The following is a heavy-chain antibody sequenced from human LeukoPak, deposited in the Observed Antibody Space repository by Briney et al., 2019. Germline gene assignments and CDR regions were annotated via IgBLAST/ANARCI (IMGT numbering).Heavy chain of an antibody. D-gene: IGHD3-16*01. J-gene: IGHJ3*02. Sequence: VASVKVSCKASGYTFTGYYMHWVRQAPGQGLEWMGWINPNSGGTNYAQKFQGRVTMTRDTSISTAYMELSRLRSDDTAVYYCARTHYIWGAFDIWGQGTMVTVSS. CDR1: GYTFTGYY. CDR2: INPNSGGT. V-gene: IGHV1-2*02. CDR3: ARTHYIWGAFDI.